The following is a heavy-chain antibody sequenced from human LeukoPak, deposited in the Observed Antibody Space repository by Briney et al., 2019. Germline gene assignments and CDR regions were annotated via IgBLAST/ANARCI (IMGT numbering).Heavy chain of an antibody. D-gene: IGHD2-15*01. CDR3: ASLSGEPN. V-gene: IGHV3-23*01. Sequence: ETLSLTCAVYGGSLSGYYWSWVRQAPGKGLEWVSAISGSGGSTYYADSVKGRFTISRDTSKNTLYLQMNSLRGEDTAVYYCASLSGEPNWGQGTLVTVSS. CDR1: GGSLSGYY. CDR2: ISGSGGST. J-gene: IGHJ4*02.